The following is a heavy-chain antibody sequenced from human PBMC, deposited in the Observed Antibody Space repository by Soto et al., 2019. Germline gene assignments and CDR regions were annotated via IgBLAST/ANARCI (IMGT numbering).Heavy chain of an antibody. CDR1: GGTFSSYA. V-gene: IGHV1-69*01. D-gene: IGHD5-18*01. CDR3: ARNGFAAMAKYNWFDP. J-gene: IGHJ5*02. Sequence: QVQLVQSGAEVKKPGSSVKVSCKASGGTFSSYAISWVRQAPGQGLEWMGGIIPIFGTANYAQKFQGRVTITADESTSKAYMELSSLRSEDTAVYYCARNGFAAMAKYNWFDPWGQGTLVTVSS. CDR2: IIPIFGTA.